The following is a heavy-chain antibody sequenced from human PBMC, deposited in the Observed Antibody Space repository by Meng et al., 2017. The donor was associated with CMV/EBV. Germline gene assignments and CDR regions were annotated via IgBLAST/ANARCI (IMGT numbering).Heavy chain of an antibody. CDR3: ARSPPGYCSSTSCYRLDY. V-gene: IGHV4-34*01. D-gene: IGHD2-2*02. CDR2: INHSGST. Sequence: GSVSGYDWGWIRQPPGKGLEWIGEINHSGSTNYNPSLKSRVTISVDTSKNQFSLKLSSVTAADTAVYYCARSPPGYCSSTSCYRLDYWGQGTLVTVSS. CDR1: GSVSGYD. J-gene: IGHJ4*02.